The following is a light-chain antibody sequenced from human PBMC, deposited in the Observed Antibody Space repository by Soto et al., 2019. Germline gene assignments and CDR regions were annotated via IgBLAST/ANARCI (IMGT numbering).Light chain of an antibody. J-gene: IGLJ3*02. CDR1: SSDVGGYNY. CDR3: SSDAGSNNGV. CDR2: EVN. V-gene: IGLV2-8*01. Sequence: QSALTQPPSASGSPGQSVTISCTGTSSDVGGYNYVSWYQQHPGKAPKLMIYEVNKRPSGVTDRFSGSKSGNTASLTVSGLQDEDAADYYCSSDAGSNNGVFGGGTKLTVL.